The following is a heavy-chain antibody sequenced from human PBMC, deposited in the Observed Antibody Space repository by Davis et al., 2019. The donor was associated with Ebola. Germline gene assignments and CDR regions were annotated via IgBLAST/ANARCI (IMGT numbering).Heavy chain of an antibody. J-gene: IGHJ3*02. Sequence: GGSLRLSCAASGFTFSSYNMNWVRQAPGKGLEWVSYIRSGSSTIYYADSVKGRFTISRDNAKNSLYLQMNSLGDEDTAVYYCARDPDTAMASDAFDIWGQGTMVTVSS. D-gene: IGHD5-18*01. CDR3: ARDPDTAMASDAFDI. CDR2: IRSGSSTI. V-gene: IGHV3-48*02. CDR1: GFTFSSYN.